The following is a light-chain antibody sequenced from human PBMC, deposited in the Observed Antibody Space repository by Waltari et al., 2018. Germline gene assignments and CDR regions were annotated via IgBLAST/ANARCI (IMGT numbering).Light chain of an antibody. CDR3: QQYYSTPPT. CDR1: PNLFYGPNNRNY. V-gene: IGKV4-1*01. Sequence: DVVMTQSPDSLAVSLGERAPTTPKSSPNLFYGPNNRNYFGWYQQKPGQPPKLLIYWASTRESGVPDRFSGSGSGTDFTHTISSLQAEDVAVYYCQQYYSTPPTFGQGTKLEIK. CDR2: WAS. J-gene: IGKJ2*01.